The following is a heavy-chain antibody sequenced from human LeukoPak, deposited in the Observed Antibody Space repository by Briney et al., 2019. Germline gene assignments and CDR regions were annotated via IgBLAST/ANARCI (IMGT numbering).Heavy chain of an antibody. CDR3: AKDSGSYYATGGLKDD. CDR1: GFTFSSYG. CDR2: LSYDGSNK. V-gene: IGHV3-30*18. D-gene: IGHD1-26*01. Sequence: GRSLRLSCAASGFTFSSYGMHWVRQAPGKGLEWVAVLSYDGSNKYYADSVKGRFTISRDKSKNTLYLQMNSLRTEDTAVYYCAKDSGSYYATGGLKDDWGQGTLVTVSS. J-gene: IGHJ4*02.